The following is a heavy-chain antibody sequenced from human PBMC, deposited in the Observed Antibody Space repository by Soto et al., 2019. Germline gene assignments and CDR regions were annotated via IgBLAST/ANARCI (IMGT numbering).Heavy chain of an antibody. CDR2: ISAYNGNT. V-gene: IGHV1-18*01. J-gene: IGHJ6*02. CDR3: ARQYSSGWYVSWSTEHPTLGMDA. Sequence: ASVKVSCKASGYTFTSYGISWVRQAPGQGLEWMGWISAYNGNTNYAQKLQGRATMTTDTSTSTAYMELRSLRSDDTAVYYCARQYSSGWYVSWSTEHPTLGMDAWGQGTTVTVSS. D-gene: IGHD6-13*01. CDR1: GYTFTSYG.